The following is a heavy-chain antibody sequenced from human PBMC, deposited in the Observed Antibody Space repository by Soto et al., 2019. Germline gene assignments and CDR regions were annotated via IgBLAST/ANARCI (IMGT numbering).Heavy chain of an antibody. CDR2: ISGSGGSI. CDR1: GFTFSTYA. V-gene: IGHV3-23*01. J-gene: IGHJ6*02. D-gene: IGHD1-1*01. Sequence: EVQLLESGGGLVQPGGSLRLSCAASGFTFSTYAMNWVRQAPGNGLEWVSAISGSGGSIHYADYVKGRFTMSRDNSKNTLYLQMNSLRDEDTAVYHCVKGYWKGDVWGQGTTVTVSS. CDR3: VKGYWKGDV.